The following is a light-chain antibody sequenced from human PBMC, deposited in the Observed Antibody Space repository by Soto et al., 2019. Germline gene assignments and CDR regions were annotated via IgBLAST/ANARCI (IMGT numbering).Light chain of an antibody. V-gene: IGKV3-20*01. CDR2: GAF. Sequence: EIVLTQSPGTLSLSPGERATLSCRASQSVSSSYLAWYQQKPGQAPRLLIYGAFSRATRIPDRFSGSGSGKDFTLTISRLEPEDFAVYYCQQYGSSPLTFGGGTKVEIK. J-gene: IGKJ4*01. CDR3: QQYGSSPLT. CDR1: QSVSSSY.